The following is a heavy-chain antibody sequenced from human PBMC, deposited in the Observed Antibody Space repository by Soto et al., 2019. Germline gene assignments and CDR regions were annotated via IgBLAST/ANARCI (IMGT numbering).Heavy chain of an antibody. V-gene: IGHV5-51*01. J-gene: IGHJ3*02. CDR3: ARSLLVPAAAPLFDI. D-gene: IGHD2-2*01. Sequence: GEALKISCKGSGYSFTSYWIGWVRQMPGKGLEWMGIIYPGDSDTRYSPSFQGQVTISADKSISTAYLQWSSLKASDTAMYYCARSLLVPAAAPLFDICGQGTMVTV. CDR1: GYSFTSYW. CDR2: IYPGDSDT.